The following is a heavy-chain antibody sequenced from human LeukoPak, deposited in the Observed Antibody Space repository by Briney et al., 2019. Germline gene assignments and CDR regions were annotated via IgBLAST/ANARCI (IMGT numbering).Heavy chain of an antibody. Sequence: PGGSLRLSCAASGFTVSSNYMSWVRQAPGKGLEWVSVIYSGGSTYYADSVKGRFTISRDNSKNTLYLQMNSLRAEDTAVYYCAGVSGPLWFGELSYFDYWGQGTLVTVSS. D-gene: IGHD3-10*01. J-gene: IGHJ4*02. CDR3: AGVSGPLWFGELSYFDY. V-gene: IGHV3-66*01. CDR2: IYSGGST. CDR1: GFTVSSNY.